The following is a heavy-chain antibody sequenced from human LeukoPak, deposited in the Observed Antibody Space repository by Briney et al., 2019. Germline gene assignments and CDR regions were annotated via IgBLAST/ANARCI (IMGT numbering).Heavy chain of an antibody. CDR3: ARGAFDI. CDR2: IYYSGST. Sequence: SETLSLTCTVSGGSISSYYWSWIRQPPGKGLEWIGYIYYSGSTNYNPSLKSRVTISVDTSKNQFSLKLSSVTAADTAVYYCARGAFDIWGQGTMVTVSS. J-gene: IGHJ3*02. CDR1: GGSISSYY. V-gene: IGHV4-59*01.